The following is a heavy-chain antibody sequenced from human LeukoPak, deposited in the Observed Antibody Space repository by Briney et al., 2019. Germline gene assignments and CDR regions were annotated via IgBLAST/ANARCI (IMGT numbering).Heavy chain of an antibody. Sequence: EASETLSLTCTVSGGSISSGGYYWSWIRQHPGKGLEWIGYIYYSGSTYYNPSLKSRVTISVDTSKNQFSLKLSSVTAADTAVYYCARGDTVLPSHYWGQGTLVTVSS. CDR2: IYYSGST. CDR1: GGSISSGGYY. V-gene: IGHV4-31*03. CDR3: ARGDTVLPSHY. D-gene: IGHD5-18*01. J-gene: IGHJ4*02.